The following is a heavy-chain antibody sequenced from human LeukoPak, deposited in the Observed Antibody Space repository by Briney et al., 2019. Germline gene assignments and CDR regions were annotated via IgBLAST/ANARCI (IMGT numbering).Heavy chain of an antibody. CDR3: ASADIVVVTAADLRY. CDR2: INPSGGSK. Sequence: GAPVKPSCKASGYTFTSYYMHWVRQSSGQRLEWRGIINPSGGSKSYAQKFQGRVNMTSDTSTSTVHMELSSLRSEDTAVYYCASADIVVVTAADLRYWGQGTLVTVSS. CDR1: GYTFTSYY. J-gene: IGHJ4*02. V-gene: IGHV1-46*03. D-gene: IGHD2-2*01.